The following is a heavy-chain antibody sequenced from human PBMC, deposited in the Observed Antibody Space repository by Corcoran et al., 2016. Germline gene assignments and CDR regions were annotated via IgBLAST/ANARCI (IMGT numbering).Heavy chain of an antibody. CDR2: INPNSGGT. CDR1: GYTFTGYY. D-gene: IGHD2-2*01. V-gene: IGHV1-2*04. J-gene: IGHJ6*02. Sequence: QVQLVQSGAEVKKPGASVKVSCKASGYTFTGYYMHWVRQAPGQGLEWMGWINPNSGGTNYAQKFQGWVTMTRDTSISTAYMELSRLRSDDTAVYYCARVYCSSTSCPMNYGMDVWGQGTTVTVSS. CDR3: ARVYCSSTSCPMNYGMDV.